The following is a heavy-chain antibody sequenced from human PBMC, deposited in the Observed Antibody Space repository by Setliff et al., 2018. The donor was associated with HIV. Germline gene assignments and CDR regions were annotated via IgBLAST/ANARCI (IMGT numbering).Heavy chain of an antibody. V-gene: IGHV3-23*01. CDR2: LSGSGGST. CDR3: AQAQTSVSGSYYQYLQH. CDR1: ELTFSNYA. D-gene: IGHD3-10*01. Sequence: GGSLRLSCAASELTFSNYAMTWVRQAPGKGLEWVSSLSGSGGSTYYADSVKGRFTISRDNAKNTLYLRMNSLRAEDTAVYYCAQAQTSVSGSYYQYLQHWGQGTLVTVSS. J-gene: IGHJ1*01.